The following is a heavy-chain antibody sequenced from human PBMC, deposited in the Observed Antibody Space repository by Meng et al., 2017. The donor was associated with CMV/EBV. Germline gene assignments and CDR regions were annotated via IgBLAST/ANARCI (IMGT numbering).Heavy chain of an antibody. D-gene: IGHD2-2*01. J-gene: IGHJ6*02. CDR3: ARWCSSTSCYSYYGMDV. Sequence: LSLTCAASGFTFSSYGMHWVRQAPGKGLEWVAFIRYDGSNKYYADSVKGRFTISRDNSKNTLYLQMNSLRAEDTAVYYCARWCSSTSCYSYYGMDVWGQGTTVTVSS. CDR2: IRYDGSNK. CDR1: GFTFSSYG. V-gene: IGHV3-30*02.